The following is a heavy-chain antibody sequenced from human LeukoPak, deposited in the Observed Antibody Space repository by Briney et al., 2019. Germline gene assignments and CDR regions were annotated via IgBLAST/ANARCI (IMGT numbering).Heavy chain of an antibody. J-gene: IGHJ3*02. V-gene: IGHV1-18*01. CDR1: GYTFTSYG. D-gene: IGHD2-21*02. Sequence: GASVKVSCKASGYTFTSYGISWVRQAPGQGLEWMGWISAYNGNTNYAQKLQGRVTMTTDTSTSTAYMELRSLRSDDTAVYYCARDLLAYCGGDCYSYSIAFDIWGQGTMVTVSS. CDR2: ISAYNGNT. CDR3: ARDLLAYCGGDCYSYSIAFDI.